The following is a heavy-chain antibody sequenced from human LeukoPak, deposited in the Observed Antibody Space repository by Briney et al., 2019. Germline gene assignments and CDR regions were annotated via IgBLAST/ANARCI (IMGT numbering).Heavy chain of an antibody. J-gene: IGHJ6*03. Sequence: ASVMVSCKASGVTFSSYAITWVRQAPGQGLEWMGGIIGIFGTATYARKFQGRVTISMDESTSTVYMELSSLRSDDTAVYYCARSDRYYYDYMDVWGKGTTVTVSS. CDR3: ARSDRYYYDYMDV. D-gene: IGHD2-15*01. CDR1: GVTFSSYA. CDR2: IIGIFGTA. V-gene: IGHV1-69*05.